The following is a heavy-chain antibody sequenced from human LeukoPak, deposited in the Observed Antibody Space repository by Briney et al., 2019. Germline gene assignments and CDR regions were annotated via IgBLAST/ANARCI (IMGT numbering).Heavy chain of an antibody. V-gene: IGHV4-39*01. CDR1: GGSISSYY. J-gene: IGHJ4*02. CDR2: IYYSGST. Sequence: PSETLSLTCTVSGGSISSYYWGWTRQPPGKGLEWIGSIYYSGSTYYNPSLKSRVTISVDTSKNQFSLKLSSVTAADTAVYYCARHHMTTVTTSFDYWGQGTLVTVSS. D-gene: IGHD4-17*01. CDR3: ARHHMTTVTTSFDY.